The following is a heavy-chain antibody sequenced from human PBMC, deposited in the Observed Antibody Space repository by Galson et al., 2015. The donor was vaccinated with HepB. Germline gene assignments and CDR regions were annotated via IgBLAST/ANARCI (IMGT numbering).Heavy chain of an antibody. D-gene: IGHD3-10*01. CDR2: ISAYNGNT. CDR3: ARDIRFGELLGDSPGWFDP. V-gene: IGHV1-18*01. CDR1: GYTFTSYG. Sequence: SVKVSCKASGYTFTSYGISWVRQAPGQGLEWMGWISAYNGNTNYAQKLQGRVTMTTDTSTSTAYMELRSLRSDDTAVYYCARDIRFGELLGDSPGWFDPWGQGTLVTVSS. J-gene: IGHJ5*02.